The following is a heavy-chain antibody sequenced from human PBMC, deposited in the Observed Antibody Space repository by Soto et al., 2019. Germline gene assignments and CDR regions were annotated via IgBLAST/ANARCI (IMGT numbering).Heavy chain of an antibody. Sequence: TLRVTYTVSGGSISSAYCWSWILQPPGKGLEWIGYVYPGGGTYYNPSLKSRVNISVDRSKNQLSLNWSSVTAADTAIYYCARDSGLHQGWSHPWCQR. CDR1: GGSISSAYC. D-gene: IGHD5-12*01. CDR2: VYPGGGT. V-gene: IGHV4-30-2*01. J-gene: IGHJ5*02. CDR3: ARDSGLHQGWSHP.